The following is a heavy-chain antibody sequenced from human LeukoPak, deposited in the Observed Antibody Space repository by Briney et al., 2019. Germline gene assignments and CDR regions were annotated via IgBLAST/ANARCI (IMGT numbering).Heavy chain of an antibody. J-gene: IGHJ4*02. CDR3: ARQTAMGRSGDY. V-gene: IGHV5-51*01. D-gene: IGHD7-27*01. Sequence: GESLKISCKASGYSFASYWIGWVRQMPGKGLEWMGIIDPSDSDIRYTPSFQGQVTISADKSLSTAYLQWNSLKASDTAIYYCARQTAMGRSGDYWGQGTLVTVSS. CDR1: GYSFASYW. CDR2: IDPSDSDI.